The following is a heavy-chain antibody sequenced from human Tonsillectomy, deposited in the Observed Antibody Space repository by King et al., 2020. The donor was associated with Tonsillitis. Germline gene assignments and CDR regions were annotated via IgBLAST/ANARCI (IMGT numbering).Heavy chain of an antibody. CDR3: ARALGAGIWFDP. V-gene: IGHV4-39*07. CDR1: GGSISSTNYC. J-gene: IGHJ5*02. D-gene: IGHD3-10*01. CDR2: ICYSGST. Sequence: QLQESGPRLVKPSETLSLTCTVSGGSISSTNYCWGWIRQPPGKGLEWTGSICYSGSTYYNPSLKSRVSISEDTSKNQFSLKLSSETAADTAVYYCARALGAGIWFDPWGQGTLVTVSS.